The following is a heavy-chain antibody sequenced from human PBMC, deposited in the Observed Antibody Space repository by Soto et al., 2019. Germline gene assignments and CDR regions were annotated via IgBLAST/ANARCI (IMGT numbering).Heavy chain of an antibody. D-gene: IGHD3-9*01. V-gene: IGHV4-39*01. J-gene: IGHJ5*02. CDR3: ASKNYDILTGYYSEFPGHWFDP. Sequence: SETLSLTCTVSGGSISSSSYYWGWIRQPPGKGLEWIGSIYYSGSTYYNPSLKSRVTISVDTSKNQFSLKLSSVTAADTAVYYCASKNYDILTGYYSEFPGHWFDPWGQGTLVTVSS. CDR1: GGSISSSSYY. CDR2: IYYSGST.